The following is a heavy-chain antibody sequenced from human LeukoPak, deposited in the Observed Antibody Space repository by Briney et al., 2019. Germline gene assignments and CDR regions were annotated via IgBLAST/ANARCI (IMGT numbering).Heavy chain of an antibody. V-gene: IGHV1-2*02. CDR2: INPNSGGT. D-gene: IGHD1-26*01. Sequence: ASVKVSCKTSGYPFRNYDINWVRQAPGQGLEWMGWINPNSGGTNYAQKFQGRVTMTRDTSITTAYMELSRLRSDDTAVYYCATGLTELLVAFDIWGQGTMVTVSS. J-gene: IGHJ3*02. CDR3: ATGLTELLVAFDI. CDR1: GYPFRNYD.